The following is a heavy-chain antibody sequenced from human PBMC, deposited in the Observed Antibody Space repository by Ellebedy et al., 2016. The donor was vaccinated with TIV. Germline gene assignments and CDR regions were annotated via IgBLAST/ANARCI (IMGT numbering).Heavy chain of an antibody. V-gene: IGHV1-2*02. CDR2: LNPNTGVT. D-gene: IGHD1-1*01. CDR3: ARDFRQNWNDPTGVWFDP. J-gene: IGHJ5*02. Sequence: AASVKVSCKPSGYTFADYYIHWVRQAPGQGLEWMGWLNPNTGVTHYAQNFQGRVTMTSDTSISAAYMELNILMSDDTAIYHCARDFRQNWNDPTGVWFDPWGQGTLVTVSS. CDR1: GYTFADYY.